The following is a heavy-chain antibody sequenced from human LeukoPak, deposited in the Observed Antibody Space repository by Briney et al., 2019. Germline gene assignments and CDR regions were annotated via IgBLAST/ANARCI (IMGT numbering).Heavy chain of an antibody. CDR2: ISAYNGKT. CDR1: GYTFTSYG. J-gene: IGHJ4*02. V-gene: IGHV1-18*01. CDR3: ARGWRGSGSSHFDY. D-gene: IGHD3-10*01. Sequence: ASVNVSCKASGYTFTSYGISWVRQAPGQGREWMGWISAYNGKTDYAQKLQGRVTMTTDTSTSTAYMELRSLRSDDTAVYYCARGWRGSGSSHFDYSGQGTLVTVSS.